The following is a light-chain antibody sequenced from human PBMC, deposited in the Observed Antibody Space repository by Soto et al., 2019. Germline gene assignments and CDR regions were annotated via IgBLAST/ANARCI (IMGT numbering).Light chain of an antibody. CDR2: DAS. J-gene: IGKJ2*01. Sequence: EIVLTQYPATMSLSPGERATLSCRASQSFSSYLAWYQQKPGQAPRLLIYDASNRATGIPARFSGSGSGTDFTLTISSLEPEDFAVYYCQQRSNWPPKYTFGQGTKLEIK. CDR1: QSFSSY. CDR3: QQRSNWPPKYT. V-gene: IGKV3-11*01.